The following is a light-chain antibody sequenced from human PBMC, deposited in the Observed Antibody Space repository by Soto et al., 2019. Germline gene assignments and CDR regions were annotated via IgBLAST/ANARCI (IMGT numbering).Light chain of an antibody. CDR1: QTINSW. CDR2: KAS. V-gene: IGKV1-5*03. CDR3: QQYNTYSYT. J-gene: IGKJ2*01. Sequence: DIQMTQSPSTLSASVGDRVTITCRASQTINSWLAWYQQKPGKAPRLLIYKASSLESGVPSRFSGSGSGTEFTLTISSLQPDDFATYYCQQYNTYSYTFGQGTKLEIE.